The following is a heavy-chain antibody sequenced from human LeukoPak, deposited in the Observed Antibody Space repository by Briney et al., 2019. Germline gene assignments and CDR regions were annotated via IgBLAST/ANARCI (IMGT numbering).Heavy chain of an antibody. Sequence: GGSLRLSCAASGFIFSTYSMNWVRQAPGKGLEWVSSISSSSTYIYYGDSLKGRFTISRDNAKNSLYLQMNSLRADDTAVYYCARGRVAVAGTGAFDIWGQGTMVTVSS. CDR1: GFIFSTYS. V-gene: IGHV3-21*01. D-gene: IGHD6-19*01. CDR3: ARGRVAVAGTGAFDI. CDR2: ISSSSTYI. J-gene: IGHJ3*02.